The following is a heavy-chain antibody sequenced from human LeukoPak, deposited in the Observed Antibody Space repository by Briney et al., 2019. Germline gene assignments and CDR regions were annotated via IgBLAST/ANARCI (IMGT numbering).Heavy chain of an antibody. J-gene: IGHJ4*02. CDR2: INPSGGST. Sequence: GASVKVSCKAPGYTFTSYYMHWVRQAPGQGLEWMGIINPSGGSTSYAQKFQGRVTMTRDTSTSTVYMELSSLRSEDTAVYYCASIAAAGTRGPALDYWGQGTLVTVSS. CDR1: GYTFTSYY. CDR3: ASIAAAGTRGPALDY. D-gene: IGHD6-13*01. V-gene: IGHV1-46*01.